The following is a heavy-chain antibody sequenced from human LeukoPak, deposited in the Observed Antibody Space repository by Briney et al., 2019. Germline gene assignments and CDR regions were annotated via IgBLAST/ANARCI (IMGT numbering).Heavy chain of an antibody. D-gene: IGHD3-22*01. CDR2: ISSSGSTI. J-gene: IGHJ3*01. Sequence: PGGSLRLSCAASGFTFSSYEMNWVRQAPGKGLEWVSYISSSGSTIYYADSVKGRFTISRDNAKNSLYLQMNSLRAEDTAVYYCARDVISGGSYSTAFDLWGQGTMVTVSS. V-gene: IGHV3-48*03. CDR1: GFTFSSYE. CDR3: ARDVISGGSYSTAFDL.